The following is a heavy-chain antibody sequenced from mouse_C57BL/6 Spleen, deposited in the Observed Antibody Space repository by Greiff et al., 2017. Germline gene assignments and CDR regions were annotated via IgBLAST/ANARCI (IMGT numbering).Heavy chain of an antibody. D-gene: IGHD1-1*01. Sequence: EVKLMESGGGLVKPGGSLKLSCAASGFTFSDYGMHWVRQAPEKGLEWVAYISSGSSTIYYADTVKGRFTISRDNAKNTLFLQMTSLRSEDTAMYYCARGSLYGSSYDYAMDYWGQGTSVTVSS. J-gene: IGHJ4*01. CDR1: GFTFSDYG. CDR3: ARGSLYGSSYDYAMDY. CDR2: ISSGSSTI. V-gene: IGHV5-17*01.